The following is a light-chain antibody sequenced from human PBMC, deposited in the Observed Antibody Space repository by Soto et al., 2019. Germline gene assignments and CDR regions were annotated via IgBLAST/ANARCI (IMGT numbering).Light chain of an antibody. CDR2: DAS. Sequence: EIVLTQSPATLSLSPRERATLSCRASQSVSSYLAWYQQKPGQAPRLLLYDASNRATGIPARFSGSGSGTDFTLTISSLEPEDFAVYYCQQRSTWPVTFGQGTRLEIK. CDR1: QSVSSY. J-gene: IGKJ5*01. CDR3: QQRSTWPVT. V-gene: IGKV3-11*01.